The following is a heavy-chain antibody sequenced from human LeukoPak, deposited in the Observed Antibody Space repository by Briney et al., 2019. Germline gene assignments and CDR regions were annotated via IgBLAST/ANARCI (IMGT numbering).Heavy chain of an antibody. CDR1: GGSISSSSYY. Sequence: SETLSLTCTVSGGSISSSSYYWGWIRQPPGKGLEWIGSIYYSGSTYYNPSLKSRVTISVDTSKNQFSLKLSSVTAADTAMYYCASGNGGFWSGYRVDYWGQGALVTVSS. V-gene: IGHV4-39*07. CDR3: ASGNGGFWSGYRVDY. J-gene: IGHJ4*02. D-gene: IGHD3-3*01. CDR2: IYYSGST.